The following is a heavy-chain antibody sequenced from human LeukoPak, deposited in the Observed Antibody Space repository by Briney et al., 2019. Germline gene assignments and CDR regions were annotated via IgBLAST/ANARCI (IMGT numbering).Heavy chain of an antibody. J-gene: IGHJ3*02. Sequence: GGSLRLSCAASGFTFSSYSMNWVRQAPGKGLEWVSSISSSSSYIYYADSVKGRFTISRDNAKNSLYLQMNSLRAEDTAVYYCAKELGGYDAFDIWGQGTMVTVSS. CDR3: AKELGGYDAFDI. V-gene: IGHV3-21*01. CDR2: ISSSSSYI. D-gene: IGHD3-22*01. CDR1: GFTFSSYS.